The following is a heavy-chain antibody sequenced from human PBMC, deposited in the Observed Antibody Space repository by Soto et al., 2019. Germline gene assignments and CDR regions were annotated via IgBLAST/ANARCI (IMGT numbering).Heavy chain of an antibody. J-gene: IGHJ2*01. D-gene: IGHD3-22*01. V-gene: IGHV4-31*03. CDR3: ARGRYYYDSSGYEDWYFDL. Sequence: QVQLQESGPGLVKPSQTLSLTCTVSGGSISSGGYYWSWIRQHPGKGLEWIGYIYYSGSTYYNPSLKSRVTISVDTSKNQFSLKLSSVTAADTAVYYCARGRYYYDSSGYEDWYFDLWGRGTLVTVSS. CDR1: GGSISSGGYY. CDR2: IYYSGST.